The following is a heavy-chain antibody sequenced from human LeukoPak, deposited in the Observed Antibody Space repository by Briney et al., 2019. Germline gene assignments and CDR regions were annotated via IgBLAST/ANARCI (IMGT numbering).Heavy chain of an antibody. Sequence: GGSLRLSCAASGFTFSSYGMHWVRQAPGKGLEWVAVISYDGSNKYYADSVKGRFTISRDNSKNTLYLQMDSLRAEDTAVYSCAKAAGSGNQPFDSWGQGTLVTVSS. D-gene: IGHD3-10*01. CDR3: AKAAGSGNQPFDS. J-gene: IGHJ4*02. V-gene: IGHV3-30*18. CDR1: GFTFSSYG. CDR2: ISYDGSNK.